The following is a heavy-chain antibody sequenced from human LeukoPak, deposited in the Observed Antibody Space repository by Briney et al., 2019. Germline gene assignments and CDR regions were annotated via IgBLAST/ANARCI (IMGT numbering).Heavy chain of an antibody. V-gene: IGHV4-34*01. D-gene: IGHD1-14*01. CDR1: GGSFSGYY. J-gene: IGHJ4*02. CDR2: INHSGST. CDR3: ARSIPLIRKPDY. Sequence: PSETLSLTRAVYGGSFSGYYWSWIRQPPGKGLEWIGEINHSGSTNYNPSLKSRVTISVDTSKNQFSLKLSSVTAADTAVYYCARSIPLIRKPDYWGQGTLVTVSS.